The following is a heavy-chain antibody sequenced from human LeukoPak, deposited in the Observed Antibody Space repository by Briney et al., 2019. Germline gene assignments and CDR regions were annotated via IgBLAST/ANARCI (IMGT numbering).Heavy chain of an antibody. CDR1: GGSISSHY. CDR3: ARPKSSGYPPYFDY. Sequence: SETLSLTCTVSGGSISSHYWSWLRQPAGKGLEWIGRIYTSGSTNYNPSLKSRVTMSVDTSKNQFSLKLSSVTAADTAVYYCARPKSSGYPPYFDYWGQGTLVTVSS. J-gene: IGHJ4*02. V-gene: IGHV4-4*07. D-gene: IGHD3-22*01. CDR2: IYTSGST.